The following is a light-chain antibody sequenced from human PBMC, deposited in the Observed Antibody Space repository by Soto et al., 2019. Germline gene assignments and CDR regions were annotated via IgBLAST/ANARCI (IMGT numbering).Light chain of an antibody. V-gene: IGKV3-20*01. J-gene: IGKJ4*01. CDR1: QSVGRNY. Sequence: EIVLTQSPGTLSLSPGERATLSCRASQSVGRNYLAWYQQKLGQAPTLLIYGASSRATGIPDTFSGSGSGTDFTLTISRLEPEDFAVYYCQQYASSPLTFGGGTKVEIK. CDR3: QQYASSPLT. CDR2: GAS.